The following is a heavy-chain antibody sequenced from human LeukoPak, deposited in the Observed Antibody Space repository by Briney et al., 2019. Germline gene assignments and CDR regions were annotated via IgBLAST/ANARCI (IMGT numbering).Heavy chain of an antibody. D-gene: IGHD1-1*01. CDR2: INPSGGST. CDR3: ARGGSVERLDDAFDI. J-gene: IGHJ3*02. V-gene: IGHV1-46*01. Sequence: ASVKVSCKASGYTFTSHYMHWVRQAPGQGLEWMGIINPSGGSTSYAQKFQGRVTMTRDTSTSTVYMELSSLRSEDTAVYYCARGGSVERLDDAFDIWGQGTMVTVSS. CDR1: GYTFTSHY.